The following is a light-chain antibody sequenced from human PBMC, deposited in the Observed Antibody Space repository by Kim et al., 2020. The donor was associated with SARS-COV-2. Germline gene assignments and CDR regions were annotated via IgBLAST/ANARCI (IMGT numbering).Light chain of an antibody. CDR2: DAS. J-gene: IGKJ4*02. Sequence: ASVGDRVTIACRASQSITRWLAWYQQKPGQAPRLLIYDASTIQGGLPSRFSDSGSETEFTLTINILQPDDFAGYYCQQYNVCPLTFGEGTKVDIK. V-gene: IGKV1-5*01. CDR3: QQYNVCPLT. CDR1: QSITRW.